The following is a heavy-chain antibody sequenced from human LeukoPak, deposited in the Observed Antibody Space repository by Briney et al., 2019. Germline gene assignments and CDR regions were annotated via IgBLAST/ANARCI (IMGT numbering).Heavy chain of an antibody. J-gene: IGHJ3*02. CDR2: IIPIFGTA. D-gene: IGHD1-26*01. Sequence: SVKVSFKASGGTFSSYAISWVRQAPGQGLEWMGRIIPIFGTANYAQKFQGRVTITTDESTSTAYMELSSLRSEDTAVYYCASIAKARDAFDIWGQGTMVTVSS. CDR3: ASIAKARDAFDI. CDR1: GGTFSSYA. V-gene: IGHV1-69*05.